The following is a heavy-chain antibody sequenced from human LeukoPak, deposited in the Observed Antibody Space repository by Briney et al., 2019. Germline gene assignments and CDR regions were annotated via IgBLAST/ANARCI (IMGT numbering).Heavy chain of an antibody. Sequence: PGGSLRLSCAASGYTFSNAWMSWVRQAPGKGLEWVGRIKSKTDGGTTDYAAPVKGRFTISRDDSKNTLYLQMNSLKTEDTAVYYRTTDRYCSGGSCYYYYYGMDVWGQGTTVTVSS. D-gene: IGHD2-15*01. CDR1: GYTFSNAW. CDR2: IKSKTDGGTT. J-gene: IGHJ6*02. V-gene: IGHV3-15*01. CDR3: TTDRYCSGGSCYYYYYGMDV.